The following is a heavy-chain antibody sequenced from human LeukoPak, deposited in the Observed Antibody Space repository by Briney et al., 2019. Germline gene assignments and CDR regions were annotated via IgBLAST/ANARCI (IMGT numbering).Heavy chain of an antibody. D-gene: IGHD6-19*01. Sequence: SETLSLTCTVSGGSISSYYWSWLRQPAGKGLEWIGRIYTSGSTNYNPSLKSRVTMSVDTSKNQFSLKLSSVTAADTAVYYCAREEDSSGWFRSDYWGQGTLVTVSS. CDR3: AREEDSSGWFRSDY. V-gene: IGHV4-4*07. CDR1: GGSISSYY. J-gene: IGHJ4*02. CDR2: IYTSGST.